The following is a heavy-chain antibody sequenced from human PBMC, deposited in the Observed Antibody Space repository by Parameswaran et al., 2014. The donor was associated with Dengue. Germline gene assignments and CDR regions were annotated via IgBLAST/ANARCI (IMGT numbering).Heavy chain of an antibody. J-gene: IGHJ6*02. Sequence: WIRQPPGKGLEWIAYMYYSGSTNYNPSLKSRLTISLDTFKKNRFFLKLRSVTAADTAIYYCARGKYYYGMDVWGQGTTVTVSS. V-gene: IGHV4-31*02. CDR3: ARGKYYYGMDV. D-gene: IGHD2/OR15-2a*01. CDR2: MYYSGST.